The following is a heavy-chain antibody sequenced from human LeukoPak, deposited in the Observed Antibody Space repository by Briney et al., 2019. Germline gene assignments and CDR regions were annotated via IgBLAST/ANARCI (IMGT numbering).Heavy chain of an antibody. CDR3: AKEPDWGPISDY. CDR2: ISGSGGIT. V-gene: IGHV3-23*01. CDR1: GFSFSSYA. D-gene: IGHD7-27*01. Sequence: GGSLRLSCAASGFSFSSYAMSWARLPPEKGMGWVSSISGSGGITYNADSVRGRFSISRDKSQSTLYLHIKSVRAEDTAVYNSAKEPDWGPISDYWGQGTLVTVSS. J-gene: IGHJ4*02.